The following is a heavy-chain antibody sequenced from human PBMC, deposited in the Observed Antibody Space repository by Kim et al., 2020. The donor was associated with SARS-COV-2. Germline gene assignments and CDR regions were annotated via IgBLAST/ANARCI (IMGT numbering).Heavy chain of an antibody. CDR3: AKDLKAAAPEVSWFDP. J-gene: IGHJ5*02. CDR2: ISYDGSNK. D-gene: IGHD6-13*01. V-gene: IGHV3-30*18. Sequence: GGSLRLSCAASGFTFSSYGMHWVRQAPGKGLEWVAVISYDGSNKYYADSVKGRFTISRDNSKNTLYLQMNSLRAEDTAVYYCAKDLKAAAPEVSWFDPWG. CDR1: GFTFSSYG.